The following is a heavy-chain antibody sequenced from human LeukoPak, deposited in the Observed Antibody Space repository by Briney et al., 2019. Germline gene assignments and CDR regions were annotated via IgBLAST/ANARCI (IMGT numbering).Heavy chain of an antibody. Sequence: SETLSLTCTVSGGSISSYYWSWIRQPPGKGLEWIGYIYYSGSTNYNPSLKSRVTISVDTSKNQFSLKLSSVTAADTAVYYCARVGYSYGLTYYYYYMDVWGKGTTVTVPS. CDR1: GGSISSYY. CDR3: ARVGYSYGLTYYYYYMDV. D-gene: IGHD5-18*01. J-gene: IGHJ6*03. CDR2: IYYSGST. V-gene: IGHV4-59*01.